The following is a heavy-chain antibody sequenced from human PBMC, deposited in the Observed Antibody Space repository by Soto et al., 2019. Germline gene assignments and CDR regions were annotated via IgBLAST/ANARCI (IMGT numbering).Heavy chain of an antibody. V-gene: IGHV4-34*01. CDR3: ARARVYTMVRVVTKGDGALVY. CDR1: GGSFSGYY. CDR2: INHSGST. D-gene: IGHD3-10*01. J-gene: IGHJ4*02. Sequence: QVQLQQWGAGLLKPSETLSLTCAVYGGSFSGYYWSWIRQPPGKGLEWIGEINHSGSTNYNPSLKSRVAISVNTSKNHFSLKLSSVTAAHTAVYYCARARVYTMVRVVTKGDGALVYWGQGTLVTVSS.